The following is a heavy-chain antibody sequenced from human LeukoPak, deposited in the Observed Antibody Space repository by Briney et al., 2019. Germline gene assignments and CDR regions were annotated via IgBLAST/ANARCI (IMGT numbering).Heavy chain of an antibody. CDR2: IYHSGST. V-gene: IGHV4-38-2*02. D-gene: IGHD3-3*01. CDR1: GYSFSSGYY. CDR3: ARAEWGTTRPYYFDY. Sequence: SETLSLTCTVSGYSFSSGYYWAWIRQPPGKGLEWIGSIYHSGSTYYNPSLKSRVTISVDTSKNQFSLKLSSVTAADTAVYYCARAEWGTTRPYYFDYWGQGTLVTVSS. J-gene: IGHJ4*02.